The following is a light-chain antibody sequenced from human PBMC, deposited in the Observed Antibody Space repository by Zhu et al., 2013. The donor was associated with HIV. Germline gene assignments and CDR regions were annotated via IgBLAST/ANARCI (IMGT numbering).Light chain of an antibody. V-gene: IGLV2-23*02. CDR1: SSDVGTYNL. CDR3: SSYAGSNTYV. CDR2: EVS. Sequence: QSALTQPASVSGSPGQSITISCTGTSSDVGTYNLVSWYQQHPGKAPKLMIYEVSKRPSGVPDRFSGSKSGNTASLTVSGLQAEDEADYYCSSYAGSNTYVFGTGTTVTVL. J-gene: IGLJ1*01.